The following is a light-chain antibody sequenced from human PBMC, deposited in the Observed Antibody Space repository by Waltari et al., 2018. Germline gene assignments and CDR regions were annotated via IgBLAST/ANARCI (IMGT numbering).Light chain of an antibody. V-gene: IGLV2-11*01. CDR1: SSDVGGYDY. J-gene: IGLJ2*01. CDR2: DVT. Sequence: QSALTQPRSVSGSPGQSVTISCTGTSSDVGGYDYVSWYQHHPGKAPKLMICDVTKRPSGFPDRVSGSKSGNTASLTISGLQAEDEADYYCCSYAGSYTHVVFGGGTKLTVL. CDR3: CSYAGSYTHVV.